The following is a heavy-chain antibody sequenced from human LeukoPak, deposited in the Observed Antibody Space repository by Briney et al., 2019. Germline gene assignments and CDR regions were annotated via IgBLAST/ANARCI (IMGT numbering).Heavy chain of an antibody. V-gene: IGHV4-4*07. D-gene: IGHD2/OR15-2a*01. CDR3: VRGLYDSTTYRAFHI. Sequence: SETLSLTCTVSGGSISSHSRSWIRLPAGKGLEWIGRIYSSGSTNSNPSLKSRVTMSVDTSKNQFYLMLSSVTAADAAVYYCVRGLYDSTTYRAFHIWGQGTMVTVSS. CDR1: GGSISSHS. CDR2: IYSSGST. J-gene: IGHJ3*02.